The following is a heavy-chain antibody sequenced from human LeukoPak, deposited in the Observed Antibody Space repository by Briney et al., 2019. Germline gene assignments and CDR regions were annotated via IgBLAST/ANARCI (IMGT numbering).Heavy chain of an antibody. CDR3: AKKGDNYDYGMDV. CDR2: ISGSGGST. D-gene: IGHD2-21*02. Sequence: GGSLRLSCATSGFTFTSYVMSWVRQAPGKGLEWVSDISGSGGSTYYADSVKGRFTISRDNSKNTLYLQMNSLRAEDTAVYYCAKKGDNYDYGMDVWGQGTTVTVSS. V-gene: IGHV3-23*01. J-gene: IGHJ6*02. CDR1: GFTFTSYV.